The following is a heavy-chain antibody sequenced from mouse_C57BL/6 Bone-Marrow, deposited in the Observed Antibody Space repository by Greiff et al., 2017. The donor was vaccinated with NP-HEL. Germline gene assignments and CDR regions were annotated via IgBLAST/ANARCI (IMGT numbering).Heavy chain of an antibody. CDR1: GYSFTDYN. CDR2: INPNYGTT. CDR3: AQTAQGYYYAMDY. V-gene: IGHV1-39*01. Sequence: VQLKESGPELVKPGASVKISCKASGYSFTDYNMNWVKQSNGKSLEWIGVINPNYGTTSYNQKFKGKATLTVDQSSSTAYMQLNSLTSEDSAVYYCAQTAQGYYYAMDYWGQVTSVTVSS. J-gene: IGHJ4*01. D-gene: IGHD3-2*02.